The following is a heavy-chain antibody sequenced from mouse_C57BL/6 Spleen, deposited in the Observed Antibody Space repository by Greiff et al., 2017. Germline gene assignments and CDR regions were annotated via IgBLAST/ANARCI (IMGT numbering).Heavy chain of an antibody. V-gene: IGHV1-80*01. J-gene: IGHJ2*01. CDR1: GYAFSSYW. Sequence: LQQSGASVKISCKASGYAFSSYWLNWVKQRPGKGLEWIGQIYPGDGDTNYNGKFKGKATLTADKSSSTAYMQLSSLTSEDSAVYFCARSTAQASFDYWGQGTTLTVSS. CDR3: ARSTAQASFDY. CDR2: IYPGDGDT. D-gene: IGHD3-2*02.